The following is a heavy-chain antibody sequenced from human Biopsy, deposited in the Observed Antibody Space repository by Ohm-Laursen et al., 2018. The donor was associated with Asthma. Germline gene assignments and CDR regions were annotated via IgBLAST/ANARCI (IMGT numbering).Heavy chain of an antibody. CDR1: GYTFTGCH. V-gene: IGHV1-2*06. J-gene: IGHJ5*02. Sequence: ASVKVSCKASGYTFTGCHIHWMRQAPGQGLEWMGRINPNSGGTNYAQKFQCRVIMTRDTSISTVYMEVSRLRSDDSAVYFCARGQKSAGDRWFDPWGQGTLVTVSS. D-gene: IGHD6-13*01. CDR3: ARGQKSAGDRWFDP. CDR2: INPNSGGT.